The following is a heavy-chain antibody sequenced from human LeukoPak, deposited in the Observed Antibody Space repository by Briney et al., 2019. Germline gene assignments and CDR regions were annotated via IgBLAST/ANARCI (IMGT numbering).Heavy chain of an antibody. V-gene: IGHV3-74*01. CDR3: ARDSPASDSYGPRRGDY. CDR1: GFTFSSYW. D-gene: IGHD5-18*01. Sequence: PGGSLRLSCAAYGFTFSSYWMHWVRQAPRKGLVWVSRINSDGSSTSYADSVKGRFTISRDNAKNTLYLQMNSLRAEDTAVYYCARDSPASDSYGPRRGDYWGQGTLVTVSS. CDR2: INSDGSST. J-gene: IGHJ4*02.